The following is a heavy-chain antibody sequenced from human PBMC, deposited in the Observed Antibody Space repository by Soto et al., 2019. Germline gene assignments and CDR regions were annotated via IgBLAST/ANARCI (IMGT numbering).Heavy chain of an antibody. D-gene: IGHD3-10*01. V-gene: IGHV4-30-4*01. J-gene: IGHJ4*02. Sequence: TSETLSLTCTVSGGSISSGDYYWSWIRQPPGKGLEWIGYIYYSGSTYYNPSLKSRVTISVDTSKNQFSLKLSSVTAADTAVYYCARHYYGSGSYNDYWGQGTLVTVSS. CDR1: GGSISSGDYY. CDR3: ARHYYGSGSYNDY. CDR2: IYYSGST.